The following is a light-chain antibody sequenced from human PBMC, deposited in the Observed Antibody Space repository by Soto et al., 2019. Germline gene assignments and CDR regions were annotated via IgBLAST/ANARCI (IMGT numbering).Light chain of an antibody. CDR2: AAS. V-gene: IGKV1-8*01. CDR1: QGISSY. Sequence: AIRMTQSPSSLSASTGDRVTITCRASQGISSYLAWYQQKPGKAPKLLIYAASTLQSGVPSRFSGSGSGTDFTLTISCLQSEGFATYYCQQYYSDNPTFGQGTKVDIK. J-gene: IGKJ1*01. CDR3: QQYYSDNPT.